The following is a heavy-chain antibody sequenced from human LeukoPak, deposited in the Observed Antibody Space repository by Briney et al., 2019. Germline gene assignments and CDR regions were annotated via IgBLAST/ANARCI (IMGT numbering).Heavy chain of an antibody. D-gene: IGHD1-7*01. J-gene: IGHJ5*02. CDR2: ISSSSSYI. V-gene: IGHV3-21*04. Sequence: GGSLRLSCAASGFTFSSYSMNWVRQAPGKGLEWVSSISSSSSYIYYADSVKGRFTISRDNAKNSLYLQMNSLRAEDTAVYYCAKVPRPDWNLDWFDPWGQGTLVTVSS. CDR1: GFTFSSYS. CDR3: AKVPRPDWNLDWFDP.